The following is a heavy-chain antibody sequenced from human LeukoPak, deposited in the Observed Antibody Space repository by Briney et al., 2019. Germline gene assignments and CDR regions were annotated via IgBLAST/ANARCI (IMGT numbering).Heavy chain of an antibody. D-gene: IGHD1-26*01. J-gene: IGHJ6*03. CDR1: GGSISSYY. V-gene: IGHV4-59*01. Sequence: SETLSLTCTVSGGSISSYYRSWIRQPPGKGLEWIGYIYYSGSTNYNPSLKSRVTISVDTSKNQFSLKLSSVTAADTAVYYCARSYYQSPYYYYMDVWGKGTTVTVSS. CDR2: IYYSGST. CDR3: ARSYYQSPYYYYMDV.